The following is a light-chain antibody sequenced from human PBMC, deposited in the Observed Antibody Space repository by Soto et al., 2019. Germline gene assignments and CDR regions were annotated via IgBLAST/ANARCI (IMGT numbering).Light chain of an antibody. CDR2: DVS. J-gene: IGLJ1*01. CDR1: SSDVGGYNY. V-gene: IGLV2-14*01. CDR3: SSYTSSSTYV. Sequence: QSVLTKPASVNGAPGQSITIACTGTSSDVGGYNYVSWYQQYPGKAPRLVISDVSNRPSGVSNRFSGSKSGNSASLTISGLQAEDEADYYCSSYTSSSTYVFGTGTKVTVL.